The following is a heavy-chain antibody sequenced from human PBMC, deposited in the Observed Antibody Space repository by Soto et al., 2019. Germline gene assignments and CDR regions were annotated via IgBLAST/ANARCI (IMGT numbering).Heavy chain of an antibody. V-gene: IGHV3-9*01. CDR2: ISWNSGRI. J-gene: IGHJ4*02. CDR1: GVTFDDFA. Sequence: EVQVVESGGGLVQSGRSLRLSCAAFGVTFDDFAMHWVRQVPGKGLEWVSGISWNSGRIGYADSVKGRFTISRDNAENSLYLQMNSLRPEDTALYYCAKDAGDAGSGPFDYWGQGTLVTVSS. D-gene: IGHD2-15*01. CDR3: AKDAGDAGSGPFDY.